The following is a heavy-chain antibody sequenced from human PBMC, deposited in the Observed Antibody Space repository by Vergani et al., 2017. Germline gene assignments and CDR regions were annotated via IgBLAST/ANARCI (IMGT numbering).Heavy chain of an antibody. CDR1: GFTSSYYG. CDR2: ISYDGTQK. D-gene: IGHD1-1*01. J-gene: IGHJ1*01. Sequence: QVHLVESGGGVVQPVRSLRLSCVVSGFTSSYYGMHWVRQAPGKGLEWVAVISYDGTQKYYADSVKGRFTISRDNSKGTLYLQMNSLRTEDTAVYYCATKSCGTPGCQIGYFREWGQGTLVTVSS. V-gene: IGHV3-30*03. CDR3: ATKSCGTPGCQIGYFRE.